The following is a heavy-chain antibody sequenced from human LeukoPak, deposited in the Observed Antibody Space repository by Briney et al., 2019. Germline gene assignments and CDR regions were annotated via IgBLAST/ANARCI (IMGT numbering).Heavy chain of an antibody. D-gene: IGHD4-23*01. CDR3: ARAYGGNSQYFQH. V-gene: IGHV4-34*01. CDR1: GDSISYFY. Sequence: SETLSLTCSVSGDSISYFYWSWIRQPPGKGLEWIGEINHSGSTNYNPSLKSRVTISVDTSKNQFSLKLSSVTAADTAVYYCARAYGGNSQYFQHWSQGTLVTVSS. CDR2: INHSGST. J-gene: IGHJ1*01.